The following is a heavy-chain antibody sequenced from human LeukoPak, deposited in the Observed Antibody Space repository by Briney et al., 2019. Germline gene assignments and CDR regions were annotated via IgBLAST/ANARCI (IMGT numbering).Heavy chain of an antibody. CDR1: GFTFSDYY. V-gene: IGHV3-11*04. D-gene: IGHD2-21*02. CDR2: ISSSGTTQ. Sequence: GGSLRLSCAASGFTFSDYYMSWIRQAPGKGLEWIAYISSSGTTQYYADSVRGRFIVSRDNAKSSLYLYLNILRDEDTAVYFCAIQMTVTAVVPYFDYWGQGSQVTVSS. J-gene: IGHJ4*02. CDR3: AIQMTVTAVVPYFDY.